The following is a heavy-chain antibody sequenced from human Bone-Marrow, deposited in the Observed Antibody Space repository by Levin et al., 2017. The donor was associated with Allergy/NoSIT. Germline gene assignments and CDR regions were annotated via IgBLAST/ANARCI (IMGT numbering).Heavy chain of an antibody. V-gene: IGHV2-5*02. J-gene: IGHJ6*01. D-gene: IGHD5-12*01. CDR3: SYRRDIPSGGFYGMAV. Sequence: VSGPTLVKPTQTLTLTCVISGFSVTSTGVSVGWIRQPPGKALEWLALIYWDDDKRYSPSLKTRLTITKDTSKNQVVLTLANVDPVDTATYCCSYRRDIPSGGFYGMAVWGQGATVTVSS. CDR2: IYWDDDK. CDR1: GFSVTSTGVS.